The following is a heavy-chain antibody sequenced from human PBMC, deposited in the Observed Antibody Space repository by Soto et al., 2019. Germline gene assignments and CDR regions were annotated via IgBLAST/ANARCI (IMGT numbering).Heavy chain of an antibody. V-gene: IGHV3-23*01. J-gene: IGHJ4*02. D-gene: IGHD3-3*01. CDR1: GFTFSSYA. Sequence: GGSLRLSCAASGFTFSSYAMSWVRQAPGKGLEWVSAISGSGGSTYYADSVKGRFTISRDNSKNTLYLQMNSLRAEDTAVYYCAKEYYDFWSGYFDLPSFAYWGQGTLVTVSS. CDR3: AKEYYDFWSGYFDLPSFAY. CDR2: ISGSGGST.